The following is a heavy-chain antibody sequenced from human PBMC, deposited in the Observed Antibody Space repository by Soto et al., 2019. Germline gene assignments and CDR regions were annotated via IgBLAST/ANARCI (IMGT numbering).Heavy chain of an antibody. CDR1: GYSLSDYA. D-gene: IGHD3-16*01. Sequence: QVQLVQSGAEVKKPGASVKVSCKASGYSLSDYAMHWVRQAPGQRLEWMGWINAGNGNTKYSQKFQGRVTITRDTSASTAYMELSSLRSADTAVYYCARGRGNNWFDPWGQGTLVTVSS. J-gene: IGHJ5*02. CDR3: ARGRGNNWFDP. V-gene: IGHV1-3*01. CDR2: INAGNGNT.